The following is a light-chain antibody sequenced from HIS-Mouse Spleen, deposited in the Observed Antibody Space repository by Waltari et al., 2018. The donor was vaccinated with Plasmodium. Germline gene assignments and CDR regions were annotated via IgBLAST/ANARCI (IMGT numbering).Light chain of an antibody. CDR3: QVWDSSSDHPV. Sequence: SYVLTQPPSVSVAPGKTARLTCGGTNIGSKSVHPGQAPVLVVYDDSDRPSGIPERFSGSNSGNTATLTISRVEAGDEADYYCQVWDSSSDHPVFGGGTKLTVL. V-gene: IGLV3-21*03. CDR1: NIGSKS. CDR2: DDS. J-gene: IGLJ3*02.